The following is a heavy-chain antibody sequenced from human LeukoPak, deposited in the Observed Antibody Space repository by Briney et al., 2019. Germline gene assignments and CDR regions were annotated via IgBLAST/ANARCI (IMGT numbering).Heavy chain of an antibody. Sequence: SGGSLRLSCAASGFTFSSYAMSWVRQAPGKGLEWVSAISGSGGSTYYADSVKGRFTISRDNSKNTLYLQMNRLRAEDTAVYYCAKDRRGYSYGPDDAFDIWGQGTMVTVSS. CDR2: ISGSGGST. V-gene: IGHV3-23*01. CDR1: GFTFSSYA. D-gene: IGHD5-18*01. CDR3: AKDRRGYSYGPDDAFDI. J-gene: IGHJ3*02.